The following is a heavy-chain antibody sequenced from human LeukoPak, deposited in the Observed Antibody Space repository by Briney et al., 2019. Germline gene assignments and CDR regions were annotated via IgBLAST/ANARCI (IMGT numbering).Heavy chain of an antibody. D-gene: IGHD5-12*01. J-gene: IGHJ4*02. CDR1: GGSISSSSYY. V-gene: IGHV4-39*07. CDR3: ARDLNSGYDLGVLDY. CDR2: IYYSGST. Sequence: SETLSLTCTVSGGSISSSSYYWGWIRQPPGKGLEWIGSIYYSGSTYYNPSLKRRVTISVDTSKNQFSLKLSSVTAADTAVYYCARDLNSGYDLGVLDYWGQGTLVTVSS.